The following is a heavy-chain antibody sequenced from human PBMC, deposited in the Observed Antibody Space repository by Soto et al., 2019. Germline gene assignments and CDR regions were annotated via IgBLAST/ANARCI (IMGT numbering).Heavy chain of an antibody. CDR1: GGSISSSSYY. CDR2: IYYSGST. J-gene: IGHJ4*02. Sequence: QLQLQESGPGLVKPSETLSLTCTVSGGSISSSSYYWGWIRQPPGKGLEWIGSIYYSGSTYYNPSLKSRVTVSVDTSKNQFSLKLSSVTAADTAVYYCARHGDGDDYGDYVGYWGQGTLVTVSS. V-gene: IGHV4-39*01. CDR3: ARHGDGDDYGDYVGY. D-gene: IGHD4-17*01.